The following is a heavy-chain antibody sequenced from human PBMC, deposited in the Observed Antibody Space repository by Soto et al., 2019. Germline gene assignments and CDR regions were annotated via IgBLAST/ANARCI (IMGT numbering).Heavy chain of an antibody. V-gene: IGHV3-30*18. CDR2: ISYDGSNK. Sequence: QVQLVESGGGVVQPGRSLRLSCAASGFTFSSYGMHWVRQAPGKGLEWVAVISYDGSNKYYADSVKGRFTISRDNSKNTLYLQMNSLRAEDTAVYYCAKDRGYSNSWGQGTLVTVSS. CDR1: GFTFSSYG. CDR3: AKDRGYSNS. J-gene: IGHJ4*02. D-gene: IGHD4-4*01.